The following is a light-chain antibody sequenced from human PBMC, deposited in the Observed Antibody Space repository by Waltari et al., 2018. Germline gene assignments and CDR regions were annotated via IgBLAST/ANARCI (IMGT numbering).Light chain of an antibody. Sequence: QTVVTQEPSLTVSPGGTVTLTCASSTGAVTSGYYPNWFQQKPGQAPRALIYATSNKQAWTPALFSGSLLGDKAALTLSGVQPEDEADYYCLLYYDNAQLGVFGGGTKLTVL. J-gene: IGLJ3*02. CDR1: TGAVTSGYY. V-gene: IGLV7-43*01. CDR2: ATS. CDR3: LLYYDNAQLGV.